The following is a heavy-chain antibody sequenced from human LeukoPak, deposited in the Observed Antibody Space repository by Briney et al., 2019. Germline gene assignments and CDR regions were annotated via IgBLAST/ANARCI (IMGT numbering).Heavy chain of an antibody. CDR3: ARDLSSS. J-gene: IGHJ4*02. V-gene: IGHV3-7*01. D-gene: IGHD6-13*01. CDR2: IKQDGSEK. CDR1: GSTFSSYW. Sequence: QPGGSLRLSCAASGSTFSSYWMSWVRQAPGKGLEWVANIKQDGSEKYYVDSVKGRFTISRDNAKNSLYLQMNSLRAEDTAVYYCARDLSSSWGQGTLVTVSS.